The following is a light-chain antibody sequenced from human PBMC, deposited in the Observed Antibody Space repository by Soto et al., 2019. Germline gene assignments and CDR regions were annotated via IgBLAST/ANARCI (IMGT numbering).Light chain of an antibody. CDR1: QSISTY. CDR2: RSS. J-gene: IGKJ4*01. V-gene: IGKV1-39*01. Sequence: DIPMTQSPSSLYVSIGDRVIITCRASQSISTYLNWYQYKPGKAPRLVIFRSSTLQSGVPSRFSGRGSGTDFTLTISSLQPEDFATYFCQQTFSPYVSFGGGTRVEI. CDR3: QQTFSPYVS.